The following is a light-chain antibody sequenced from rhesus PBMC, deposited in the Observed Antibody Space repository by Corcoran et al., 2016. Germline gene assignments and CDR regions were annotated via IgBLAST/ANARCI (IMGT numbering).Light chain of an antibody. J-gene: IGLJ6*01. CDR1: SSDIGGYKY. CDR2: EVS. CDR3: SAYAGSDTFV. V-gene: IGLV2-32*02. Sequence: QAALTQPRSVSGSPGQSVTISCTGTSSDIGGYKYVSWYQQYPGTAPKLMIFEVSERPSGVSDRFSGSKSGNTASLTISGLQAEDEAEYHCSAYAGSDTFVFGSGTRLTVL.